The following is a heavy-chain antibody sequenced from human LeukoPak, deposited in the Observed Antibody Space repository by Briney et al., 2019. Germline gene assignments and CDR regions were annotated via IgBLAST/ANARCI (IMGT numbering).Heavy chain of an antibody. D-gene: IGHD6-13*01. Sequence: GGSLRLSCAASGFTFSNFGMHWVRQAPGKGLEWVAFIRYDGSNKYYADSVKGRFTISRDNSKNTLYLQMNSLRAEDTAVYYCARAEPRGSIWYPYWGQGTLVTVSS. V-gene: IGHV3-30*02. CDR2: IRYDGSNK. CDR1: GFTFSNFG. CDR3: ARAEPRGSIWYPY. J-gene: IGHJ4*02.